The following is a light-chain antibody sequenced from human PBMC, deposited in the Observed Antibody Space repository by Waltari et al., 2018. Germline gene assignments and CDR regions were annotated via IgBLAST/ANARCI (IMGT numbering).Light chain of an antibody. J-gene: IGLJ3*02. CDR2: DVS. CDR3: SSYTSSSTWV. V-gene: IGLV2-14*01. Sequence: QSALTQPASVSGSPGQSITISCTGTSSDVGGYNYVSWYQQHPGKAPKLTISDVSKRPSGVSNRFTGSKSDNTASLTISGLQAEDEADYYCSSYTSSSTWVFGGGTKLTVL. CDR1: SSDVGGYNY.